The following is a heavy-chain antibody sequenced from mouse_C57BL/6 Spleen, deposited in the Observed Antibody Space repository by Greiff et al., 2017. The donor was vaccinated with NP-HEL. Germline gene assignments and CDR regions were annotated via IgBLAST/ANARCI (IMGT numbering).Heavy chain of an antibody. CDR1: GYSFTGYF. J-gene: IGHJ4*01. D-gene: IGHD1-1*01. Sequence: EVKLMESGPELVKPGDSVKISCKASGYSFTGYFMNWVMQSHGKSLEWIGRINPYNGDTFYNQKFKGKATLTVDKSSSTAHMELRSLTSEDSAVYYCARAGTTVGAMDYWGQGTSVTVSS. CDR2: INPYNGDT. CDR3: ARAGTTVGAMDY. V-gene: IGHV1-20*01.